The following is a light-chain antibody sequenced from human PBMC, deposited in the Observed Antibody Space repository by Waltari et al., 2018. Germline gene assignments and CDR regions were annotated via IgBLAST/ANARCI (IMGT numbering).Light chain of an antibody. J-gene: IGKJ1*01. Sequence: TQSPDSLSASLGERVTINCKSSQSLLYGSNNTAYLAWYQKRPGQPPKLLIYWASARNSGIPDRFSGSGSGTNFTLTISSLQSVGVAMYVCLQYFSAPWTFGQGTRVDIK. V-gene: IGKV4-1*01. CDR2: WAS. CDR3: LQYFSAPWT. CDR1: QSLLYGSNNTAY.